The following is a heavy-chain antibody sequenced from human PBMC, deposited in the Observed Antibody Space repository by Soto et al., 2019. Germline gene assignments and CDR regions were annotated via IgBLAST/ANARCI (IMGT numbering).Heavy chain of an antibody. J-gene: IGHJ4*02. D-gene: IGHD5-18*01. V-gene: IGHV3-30-3*01. CDR2: ISYDGSNK. Sequence: QVQLVESGGGVVQPGRSLRLSCAASGFTFSSYAMHWVRQAPGKGLEWVAVISYDGSNKYYADSVKGRFTISRDNSKNTLYLQMNSLRAEDTAVFYCARPRPGYTYGHANFDYWGQGTLITVSS. CDR3: ARPRPGYTYGHANFDY. CDR1: GFTFSSYA.